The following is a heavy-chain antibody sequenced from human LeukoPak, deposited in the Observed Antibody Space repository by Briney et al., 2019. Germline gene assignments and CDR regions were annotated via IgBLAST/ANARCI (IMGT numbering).Heavy chain of an antibody. D-gene: IGHD5-18*01. CDR2: IYHSGST. V-gene: IGHV4-4*02. Sequence: SETLSLTCAVSGGSISSSNWWNWVRQPPGKGLEWIGEIYHSGSTNYNPSLKSRVTMSVDKSKNQFSLKLSSVTAADTAVYYCARDVRLPRRASDIWGQGTMVTVSS. J-gene: IGHJ3*02. CDR3: ARDVRLPRRASDI. CDR1: GGSISSSNW.